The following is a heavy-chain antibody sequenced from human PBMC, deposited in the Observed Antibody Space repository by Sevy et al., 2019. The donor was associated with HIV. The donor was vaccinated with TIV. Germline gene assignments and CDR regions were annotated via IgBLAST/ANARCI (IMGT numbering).Heavy chain of an antibody. J-gene: IGHJ4*02. CDR2: INPNSGGT. V-gene: IGHV1-2*06. D-gene: IGHD3-22*01. CDR1: GYTFTGYY. Sequence: ASVKVSCKASGYTFTGYYMHWVRQAPGQGLEWMGRINPNSGGTNYAQKFQGRVTMTRDTSISTAYMELSRLRSDDTAVYYCARDRGSSGWPYDYNTSGHYYLDYWGQGTLVTVSS. CDR3: ARDRGSSGWPYDYNTSGHYYLDY.